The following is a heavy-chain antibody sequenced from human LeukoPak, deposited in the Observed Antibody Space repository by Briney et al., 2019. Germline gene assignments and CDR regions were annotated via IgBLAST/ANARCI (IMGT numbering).Heavy chain of an antibody. CDR2: INPNSGGT. V-gene: IGHV1-2*02. D-gene: IGHD3-22*01. CDR1: GSTFTGYY. Sequence: ASVKVSCKASGSTFTGYYIHWVRQAPGQGLDWMGWINPNSGGTYYAQKFQGRVTMTRDTSISTAYMELSRLTSDDTAAYYCVRPLFYYNSNGYYYAFDIWGQGTMVTVSS. CDR3: VRPLFYYNSNGYYYAFDI. J-gene: IGHJ3*02.